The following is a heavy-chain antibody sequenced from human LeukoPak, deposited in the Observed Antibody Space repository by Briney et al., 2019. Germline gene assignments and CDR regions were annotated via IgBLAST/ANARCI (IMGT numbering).Heavy chain of an antibody. D-gene: IGHD2-21*02. Sequence: TLSLTCTVSGGSISSGGYYWSWIRQHPGKGLEWIGYIYYSGSTYYNPSLKSRVTISVDTSKNQFSLKLSSVTAADTAVYYCARHEPYCGGDCYYFDYWGQGTLVTVSS. CDR1: GGSISSGGYY. J-gene: IGHJ4*02. CDR3: ARHEPYCGGDCYYFDY. CDR2: IYYSGST. V-gene: IGHV4-31*03.